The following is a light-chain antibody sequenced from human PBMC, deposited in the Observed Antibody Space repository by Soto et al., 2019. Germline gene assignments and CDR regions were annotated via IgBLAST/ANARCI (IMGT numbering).Light chain of an antibody. Sequence: QSVLTQPPSAPGTPGQRVTISCSGSSSNIGSNTVNWYQQLPGTAPKLLIYSNDQRPSGVPDRFSGSKSGTSASLAISGLQPEDEADYYCAAWDDSLNGYVFATGTKVNVL. CDR3: AAWDDSLNGYV. V-gene: IGLV1-44*01. J-gene: IGLJ1*01. CDR2: SND. CDR1: SSNIGSNT.